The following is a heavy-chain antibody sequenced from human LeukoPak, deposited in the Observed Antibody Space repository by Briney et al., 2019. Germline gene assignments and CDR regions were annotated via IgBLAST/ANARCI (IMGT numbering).Heavy chain of an antibody. D-gene: IGHD4-17*01. V-gene: IGHV3-30*18. Sequence: PGGSLRLSCAASGFTFSSYGMHGVRQAPGKGLEWVAVISYDGSNKYYADSVKGRFTISRDNSKNTLYLQTNSLRAEDTAVYYCAKDATVTTTDYWGQGTLVTVSS. J-gene: IGHJ4*02. CDR2: ISYDGSNK. CDR1: GFTFSSYG. CDR3: AKDATVTTTDY.